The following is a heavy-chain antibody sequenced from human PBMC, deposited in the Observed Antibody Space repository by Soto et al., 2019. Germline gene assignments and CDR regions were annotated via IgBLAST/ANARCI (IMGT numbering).Heavy chain of an antibody. CDR3: ARVPDR. J-gene: IGHJ5*02. CDR1: GGSISSYY. CDR2: IYYTGST. D-gene: IGHD2-2*01. Sequence: PSETLSLTCTVSGGSISSYYWSWIRQPPGKELEWIGDIYYTGSTNYNPSLKSRVTISVDRSKNQFSLKLSSVTAADTAVYYCARVPDRWGQGTLVTVSS. V-gene: IGHV4-59*12.